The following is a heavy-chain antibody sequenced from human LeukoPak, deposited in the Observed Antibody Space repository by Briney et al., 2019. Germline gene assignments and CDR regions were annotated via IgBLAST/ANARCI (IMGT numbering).Heavy chain of an antibody. D-gene: IGHD5-12*01. CDR3: ARVYSGYAPFDY. CDR2: IFYSGNT. CDR1: GXAISSYY. J-gene: IGHJ4*02. Sequence: SETLSLTCTVSGXAISSYYWNWIRQPPGKGLEWIGNIFYSGNTNYNPSLKSRVTISLDTSKNQFSLNLSSVTTADTAVYYCARVYSGYAPFDYWGQGTLVTVSS. V-gene: IGHV4-59*01.